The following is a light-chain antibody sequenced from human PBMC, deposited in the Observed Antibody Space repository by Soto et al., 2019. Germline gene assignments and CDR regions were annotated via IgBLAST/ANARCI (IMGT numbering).Light chain of an antibody. CDR2: SAS. Sequence: DIQMTQSPSSLSASVGDSVTITCRTSQHVDRYLSWYQQIPGRAPKLLIYSASSLVSGVPPRFRGSASGTEFTLSISSLQREDFATYFCQQSSNIPWTFGQGNKVDI. V-gene: IGKV1-39*01. CDR3: QQSSNIPWT. CDR1: QHVDRY. J-gene: IGKJ1*01.